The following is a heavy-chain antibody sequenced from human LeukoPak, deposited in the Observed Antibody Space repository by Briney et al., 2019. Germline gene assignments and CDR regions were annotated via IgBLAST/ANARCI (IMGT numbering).Heavy chain of an antibody. J-gene: IGHJ6*03. CDR2: ISSSSSTI. Sequence: GGSLRLSCAASGFTFSSYSMNWVRQAPGKGLEWVSYISSSSSTIYYADSVKGRFTISRDNAKNSLYLQMNSLRAEDTAVYYCSGVISSGWYDYCYMYVWGKGTTVTVSS. CDR3: SGVISSGWYDYCYMYV. V-gene: IGHV3-48*01. D-gene: IGHD6-19*01. CDR1: GFTFSSYS.